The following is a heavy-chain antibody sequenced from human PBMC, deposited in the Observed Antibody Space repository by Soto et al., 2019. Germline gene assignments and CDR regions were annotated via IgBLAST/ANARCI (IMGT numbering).Heavy chain of an antibody. CDR2: IYYSGST. CDR1: GDSISSYY. J-gene: IGHJ5*02. D-gene: IGHD3-3*01. V-gene: IGHV4-59*01. Sequence: PSETLSLTCTVSGDSISSYYWSWIRQPPGKGLEWIGYIYYSGSTNYNPSLKSRVTISVDTPKNQFSLKLTSVTAADTAVYYCARLEYYDFWSGYSRSSFYPVGWFDPWGQGTLVTVSS. CDR3: ARLEYYDFWSGYSRSSFYPVGWFDP.